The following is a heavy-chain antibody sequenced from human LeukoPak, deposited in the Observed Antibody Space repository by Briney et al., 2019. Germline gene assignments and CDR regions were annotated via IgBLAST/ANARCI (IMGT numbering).Heavy chain of an antibody. CDR3: ARALSYSYGTMDF. CDR2: ISSSGSTI. V-gene: IGHV3-11*01. D-gene: IGHD5-18*01. J-gene: IGHJ4*02. CDR1: GFTFSDYY. Sequence: PGGSLRLPCAASGFTFSDYYMSWIRQAPGQGLEWVSAISSSGSTIYYADSVKGRFTISRDNAKNSLYLQMNSLRAEDTAVYYCARALSYSYGTMDFWGQGTLVIVYS.